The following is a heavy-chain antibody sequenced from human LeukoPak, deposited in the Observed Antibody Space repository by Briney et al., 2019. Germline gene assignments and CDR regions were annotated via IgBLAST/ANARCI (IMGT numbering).Heavy chain of an antibody. V-gene: IGHV3-23*01. CDR3: GQDPNWEMDY. D-gene: IGHD7-27*01. CDR2: IGCGGGGK. J-gene: IGHJ4*02. CDR1: GFTFSTHT. Sequence: GGSLRLSCVASGFTFSTHTMYWVRLAPGKGLEWVSIIGCGGGGKHYTDSVRGRFTISRDDSKNTLYLQMNSLRAEDTALYYCGQDPNWEMDYWGQGVLVTVAS.